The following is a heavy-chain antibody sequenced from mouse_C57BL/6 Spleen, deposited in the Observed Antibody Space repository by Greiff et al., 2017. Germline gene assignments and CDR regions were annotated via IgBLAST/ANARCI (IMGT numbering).Heavy chain of an antibody. CDR2: IDPSDSYT. Sequence: QVQLKQPGAELVRPGTSVKLSCKASGYTFTSYWMHWVKQRPGQGLEWIGVIDPSDSYTNYNQKFKGKATLTVDTSSSTAYMQLSSLTSEDSAVYYCARFPGPYYAMDYWGQGTSVTVSS. CDR1: GYTFTSYW. J-gene: IGHJ4*01. CDR3: ARFPGPYYAMDY. V-gene: IGHV1-59*01.